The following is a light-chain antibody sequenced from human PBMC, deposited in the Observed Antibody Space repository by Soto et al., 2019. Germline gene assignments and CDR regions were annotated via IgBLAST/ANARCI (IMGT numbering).Light chain of an antibody. J-gene: IGKJ2*01. CDR1: QSLLHSNGYNY. CDR3: MQALQTPMYT. V-gene: IGKV2-28*01. CDR2: LGS. Sequence: DIVMTQSPLSLPVTPGEPASISCRSSQSLLHSNGYNYLDWYLQKPGQSPQLLIYLGSNRASGXPXRXXGSGSGTDFTLKISRVEADDVGVYYCMQALQTPMYTFGQGTKLEIK.